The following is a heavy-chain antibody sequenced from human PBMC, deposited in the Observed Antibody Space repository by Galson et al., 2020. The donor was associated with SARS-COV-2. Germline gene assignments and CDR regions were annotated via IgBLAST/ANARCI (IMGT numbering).Heavy chain of an antibody. Sequence: GGSLRLSCAASGFTFSNHYMSWVRQAPGKGLEWVANIKQDGSDKYYVDSVKGRFTISRDNAKNSLYLQMNSLRVEDTSVYYCARDGVAAGLDHWGQVTLVTVSS. D-gene: IGHD6-13*01. CDR1: GFTFSNHY. CDR2: IKQDGSDK. J-gene: IGHJ4*02. V-gene: IGHV3-7*01. CDR3: ARDGVAAGLDH.